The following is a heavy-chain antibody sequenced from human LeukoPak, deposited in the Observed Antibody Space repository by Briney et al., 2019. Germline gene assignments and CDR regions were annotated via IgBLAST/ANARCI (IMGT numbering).Heavy chain of an antibody. V-gene: IGHV4-59*08. CDR1: GGSISSYY. CDR2: IYYSGST. J-gene: IGHJ4*02. CDR3: ARGANWGSYYFDY. D-gene: IGHD7-27*01. Sequence: PSETLSLTCTVSGGSISSYYWSWIRQPPGKGLEWIGYIYYSGSTNYNPSLKSRVTISVDTSKNQFSLKLSSVTAADTAVYYCARGANWGSYYFDYWGQGTLVTVSS.